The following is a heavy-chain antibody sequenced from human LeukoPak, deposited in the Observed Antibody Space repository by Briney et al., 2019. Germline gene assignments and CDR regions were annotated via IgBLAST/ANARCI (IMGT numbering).Heavy chain of an antibody. CDR1: GFTFSSYA. CDR3: ASDRFVRGVIVGANWFDP. V-gene: IGHV3-30*04. Sequence: GGSLRLSCAASGFTFSSYAMHWFRQAPGKGLEWVAVISYDGSNKYYADSVKGRFTISRDNSKNTLYLQMNRPRAEDTAVYYCASDRFVRGVIVGANWFDPWGQGTLVTVSS. D-gene: IGHD3-10*01. CDR2: ISYDGSNK. J-gene: IGHJ5*02.